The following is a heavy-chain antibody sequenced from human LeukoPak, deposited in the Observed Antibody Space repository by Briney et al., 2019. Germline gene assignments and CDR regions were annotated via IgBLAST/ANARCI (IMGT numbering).Heavy chain of an antibody. CDR3: AKTAAASYYYYYMDV. CDR2: IRYDGSNK. J-gene: IGHJ6*03. CDR1: GFTFSSYG. D-gene: IGHD2-2*01. V-gene: IGHV3-30*02. Sequence: GGSLRLSCAAPGFTFSSYGMHWVRQAPGKGLEWVAFIRYDGSNKYYADSVKGRFTISRDNSKNTLHLQMNSLRAEDTAVYYCAKTAAASYYYYYMDVWGKGTTVTVSS.